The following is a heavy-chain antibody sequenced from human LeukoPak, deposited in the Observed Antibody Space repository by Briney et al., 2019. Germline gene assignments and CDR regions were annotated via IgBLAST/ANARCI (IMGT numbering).Heavy chain of an antibody. CDR3: VSQEVVPH. D-gene: IGHD2-15*01. J-gene: IGHJ4*02. V-gene: IGHV3-7*01. CDR2: VKEDGTTK. CDR1: GFSFTNYW. Sequence: GGALRPSCAASGFSFTNYWMSWVRQAPGKGLEWVANVKEDGTTKQYVDSVKGRFTISRDNAKSSLYLQMDSLRAEDTAVYYCVSQEVVPHWGQGTLVSVSS.